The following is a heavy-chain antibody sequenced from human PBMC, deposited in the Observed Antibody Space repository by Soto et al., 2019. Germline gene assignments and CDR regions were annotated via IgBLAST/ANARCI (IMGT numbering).Heavy chain of an antibody. CDR2: IKSKTDGGTT. CDR3: TTDVPISILGVVTDAPLI. CDR1: GVTFSNAW. V-gene: IGHV3-15*01. Sequence: GGSLRVSCAASGVTFSNAWMSWVRHAPGKGLEWVGRIKSKTDGGTTDYAAPVKGRFTISRDDSKNTLYLQMNSLKTEDTAVYYCTTDVPISILGVVTDAPLIWGPGTIVTV. D-gene: IGHD3-3*01. J-gene: IGHJ3*02.